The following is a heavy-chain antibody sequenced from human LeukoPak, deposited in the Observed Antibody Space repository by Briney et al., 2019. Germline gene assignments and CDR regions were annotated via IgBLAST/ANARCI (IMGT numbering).Heavy chain of an antibody. CDR2: ISWNNCRI. D-gene: IGHD6-6*01. CDR3: SKDLEWGIVARPKGFDY. V-gene: IGHV3-9*01. J-gene: IGHJ4*01. CDR1: GFTLHDYA. Sequence: PGRSLRLSCAASGFTLHDYAMHLVRQAPGKGREGVSGISWNNCRIGYADSVKGRFTITRDHAQNSLHPQTNSLRAYDPALYYLSKDLEWGIVARPKGFDYWGHGTPVTASS.